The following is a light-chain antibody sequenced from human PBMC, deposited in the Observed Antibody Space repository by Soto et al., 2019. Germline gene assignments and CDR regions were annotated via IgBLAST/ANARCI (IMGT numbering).Light chain of an antibody. CDR3: HQYNNLPYT. Sequence: EIVMTQSPATLSVSQGERATLSCRASQSVSTNLAWYQQNPGQAPRLLIYVASTRATDIPARISGSGSGTEFPLIISSLQSEDFAVYFCHQYNNLPYTFGQGTKVEIK. V-gene: IGKV3-15*01. J-gene: IGKJ2*01. CDR1: QSVSTN. CDR2: VAS.